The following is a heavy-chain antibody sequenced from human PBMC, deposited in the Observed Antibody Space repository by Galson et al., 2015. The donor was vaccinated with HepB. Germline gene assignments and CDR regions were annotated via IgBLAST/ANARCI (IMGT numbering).Heavy chain of an antibody. D-gene: IGHD1-26*01. CDR3: ARLSAGD. J-gene: IGHJ4*02. CDR2: IYNSGNT. CDR1: GGSTSSSSSY. Sequence: ETLSLTCTVSGGSTSSSSSYWGWIRQFPGKELEWIGSIYNSGNTYYNPSLMSRVTISLDTSKNQFFLRLTSVTAADTAVYYCARLSAGDWGQGTLVTVSS. V-gene: IGHV4-39*01.